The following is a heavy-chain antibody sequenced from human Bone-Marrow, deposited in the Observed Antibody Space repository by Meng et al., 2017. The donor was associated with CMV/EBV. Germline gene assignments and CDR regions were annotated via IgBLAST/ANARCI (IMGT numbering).Heavy chain of an antibody. CDR3: AGVGISNDAFDI. V-gene: IGHV4-59*01. Sequence: GSLRLSCTVSGGSISSYYWSWIRQPPGKGLEWIGYIYYSGSTNYNPSLKSRVTISVDTSKNQFSLKLSSVTAADTAVYYCAGVGISNDAFDIWGQGKMVNVPS. CDR1: GGSISSYY. D-gene: IGHD1-26*01. J-gene: IGHJ3*02. CDR2: IYYSGST.